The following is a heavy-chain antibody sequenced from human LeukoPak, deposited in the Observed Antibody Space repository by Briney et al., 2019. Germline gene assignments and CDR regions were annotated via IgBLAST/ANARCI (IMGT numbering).Heavy chain of an antibody. CDR3: AKDGGEYYDILTGYYPRLYYMDV. V-gene: IGHV3-21*04. D-gene: IGHD3-9*01. CDR2: ISSTSVYI. Sequence: GGSLRLSCAASGFTFSTHIMNWVRQAPGKGLEWVSSISSTSVYIYNADSVKGRFTISRDNSKNTLYLQMNSLRAEDTAVYYCAKDGGEYYDILTGYYPRLYYMDVWGKGTTVTISS. CDR1: GFTFSTHI. J-gene: IGHJ6*03.